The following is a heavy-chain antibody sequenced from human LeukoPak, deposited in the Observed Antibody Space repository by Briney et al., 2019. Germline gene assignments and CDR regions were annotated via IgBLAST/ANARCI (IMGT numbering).Heavy chain of an antibody. V-gene: IGHV3-11*01. CDR3: AREHWAAPDH. D-gene: IGHD3-16*01. Sequence: SGGSLRLSCAASGFTFGVYYMTWIRQAPGRGLEPLSFISPTGDIIKYVDSVKGRFTISRDNAKSSMYLEMNSLRAEDTAVYYWAREHWAAPDHWGEGTLVTVSP. CDR1: GFTFGVYY. J-gene: IGHJ4*02. CDR2: ISPTGDII.